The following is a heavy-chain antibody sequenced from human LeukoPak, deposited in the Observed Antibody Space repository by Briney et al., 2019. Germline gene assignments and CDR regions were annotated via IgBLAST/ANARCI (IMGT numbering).Heavy chain of an antibody. V-gene: IGHV1-69*06. CDR2: IIPIFGTA. J-gene: IGHJ4*02. D-gene: IGHD6-19*01. CDR3: ARWRRGGWSLDY. Sequence: SVKVTCKASGGTFSSYAISWVRQAPGQGLEWMGGIIPIFGTANYAQKFQGRVTITADKSTSTAYMELSSLRSEDTAVYYCARWRRGGWSLDYWGQGTLVTVSS. CDR1: GGTFSSYA.